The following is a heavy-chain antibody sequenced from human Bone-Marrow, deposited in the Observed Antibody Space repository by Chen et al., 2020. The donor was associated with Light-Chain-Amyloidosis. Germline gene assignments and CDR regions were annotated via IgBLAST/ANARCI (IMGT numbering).Heavy chain of an antibody. CDR1: GFTFSSYA. CDR3: ASRDSSSSSGYYYYGMDV. V-gene: IGHV3-30-3*01. CDR2: ISSDGSNK. D-gene: IGHD6-6*01. Sequence: QVQLVESGGGVVQPGRSLRLSCAASGFTFSSYAMPWVRQAPGKGLGWGAVISSDGSNKYSADSVKGRFTISRDNSKNTLYLQMNSLRAEDTAVYYCASRDSSSSSGYYYYGMDVWGQGTTVTVSS. J-gene: IGHJ6*02.